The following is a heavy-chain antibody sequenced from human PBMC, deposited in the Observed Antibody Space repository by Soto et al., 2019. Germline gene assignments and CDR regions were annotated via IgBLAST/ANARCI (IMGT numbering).Heavy chain of an antibody. V-gene: IGHV3-21*01. CDR2: ISSSSSYI. CDR1: GFTFSSYS. D-gene: IGHD3-22*01. CDR3: ARDDSSGYYALAFDI. J-gene: IGHJ3*02. Sequence: GWSLRLSCVASGFTFSSYSMNWVRQAPGKGLEWVSSISSSSSYIYYADSVKGRFTISRDNAKNSLYLQMNSLRAEDTAVYYCARDDSSGYYALAFDIWGQGTMVTVSS.